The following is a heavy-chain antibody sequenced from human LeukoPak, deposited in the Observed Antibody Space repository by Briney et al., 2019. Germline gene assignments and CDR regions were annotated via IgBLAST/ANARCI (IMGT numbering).Heavy chain of an antibody. Sequence: QPGRSLRLSCAASGFTFSSYGMHWVRQAPGKGLEWVAVISYDGSNKYYADSVKGRFTISRDNSKNTLYLQMNSLRAEDTAVYYCAKGNLVITTAPFDAFDIWGQGTMVTVSS. V-gene: IGHV3-30*18. J-gene: IGHJ3*02. CDR1: GFTFSSYG. CDR2: ISYDGSNK. CDR3: AKGNLVITTAPFDAFDI. D-gene: IGHD3-22*01.